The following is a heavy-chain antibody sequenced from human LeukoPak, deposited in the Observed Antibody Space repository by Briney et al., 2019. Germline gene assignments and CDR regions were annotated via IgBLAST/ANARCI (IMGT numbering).Heavy chain of an antibody. CDR3: ARDITGIWFGELLYGSYYYGMDV. CDR2: ISSSGSTK. CDR1: GFTFSSYA. D-gene: IGHD3-10*01. V-gene: IGHV3-48*02. Sequence: GGSLTLSCAGSGFTFSSYAMSWVRQARGKGLEWVSYISSSGSTKYYADSVKGRFTLSRDNAKFLLYLQMNSLGDEETAVYYCARDITGIWFGELLYGSYYYGMDVWGQGTTVTVSS. J-gene: IGHJ6*02.